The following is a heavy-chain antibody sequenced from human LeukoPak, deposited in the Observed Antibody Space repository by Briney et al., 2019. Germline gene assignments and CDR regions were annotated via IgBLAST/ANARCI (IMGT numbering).Heavy chain of an antibody. CDR2: INRDGSVK. J-gene: IGHJ3*02. Sequence: GGSLRLSCAASGFSFSSYWVTWVRQGTGKGLEWVSNINRDGSVKHYMDSVKGRFTISRDNAKNSLYLQMNSLRAEDTAVYYCARDFSPYCGGDCYFHAFDMWGQGTVVTVSS. CDR1: GFSFSSYW. V-gene: IGHV3-7*01. D-gene: IGHD2-21*01. CDR3: ARDFSPYCGGDCYFHAFDM.